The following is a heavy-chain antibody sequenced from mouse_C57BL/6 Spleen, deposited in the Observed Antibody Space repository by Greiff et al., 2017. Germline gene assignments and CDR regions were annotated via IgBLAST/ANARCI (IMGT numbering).Heavy chain of an antibody. D-gene: IGHD2-5*01. Sequence: EVNLVESGGGLVKPGGSLKLSCAASGFTFSDYGMHWVRQAPEKGLEWVAYISSGSSTIYYADTVKGRFTISRDNAKNTLFLQMTSLRSEDTAMYYCARKYYSNMDYWGQGTSVTVSS. CDR3: ARKYYSNMDY. CDR1: GFTFSDYG. V-gene: IGHV5-17*01. CDR2: ISSGSSTI. J-gene: IGHJ4*01.